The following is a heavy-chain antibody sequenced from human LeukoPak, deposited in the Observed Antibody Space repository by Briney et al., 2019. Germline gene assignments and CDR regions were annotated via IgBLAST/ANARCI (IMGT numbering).Heavy chain of an antibody. V-gene: IGHV4-59*01. Sequence: PSETLSLTCTVFGGSISSYYWSWIRQPPGKGLEWIGYIYYSGSTNYNPPLKSRVTISVDTSKNQFSLKLSSVTAADTAVYYCASGGYGDSPDNWFDPWGQGTLVTVSS. CDR3: ASGGYGDSPDNWFDP. J-gene: IGHJ5*02. D-gene: IGHD4-17*01. CDR2: IYYSGST. CDR1: GGSISSYY.